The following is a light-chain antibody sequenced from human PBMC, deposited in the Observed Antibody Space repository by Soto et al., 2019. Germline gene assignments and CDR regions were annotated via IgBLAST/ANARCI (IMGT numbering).Light chain of an antibody. CDR1: QSVTSNY. V-gene: IGKV3-20*01. CDR2: GAS. J-gene: IGKJ4*01. Sequence: EIVLTQSPGTLSLSPGERATLSCRATQSVTSNYLAWYQQKPGQAPTLLISGASSRATGIPNRFSGSGSGTDFTLTISRLEPEDFAVYYCQQYGSSPPLTFGGGTKMEIK. CDR3: QQYGSSPPLT.